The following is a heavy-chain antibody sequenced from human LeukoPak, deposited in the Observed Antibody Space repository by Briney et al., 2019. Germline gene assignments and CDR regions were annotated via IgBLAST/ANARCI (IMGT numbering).Heavy chain of an antibody. J-gene: IGHJ6*03. CDR3: AREVTVAGTFYFYMDV. D-gene: IGHD6-19*01. V-gene: IGHV4-59*11. CDR1: GGSISSHY. Sequence: SETLSLTCSVSGGSISSHYWTWVRQPPGQALEFIGYIYYGGRTQYNPSLKSRVTMTMDTSKNQFFLRLNSVSAADTAVYYCAREVTVAGTFYFYMDVWGKGTTVTVSS. CDR2: IYYGGRT.